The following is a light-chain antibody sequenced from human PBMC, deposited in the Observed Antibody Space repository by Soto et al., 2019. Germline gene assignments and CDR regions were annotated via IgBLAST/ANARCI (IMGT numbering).Light chain of an antibody. Sequence: IQLAQSPCSLSASLVYRFTITCRASQGISRYLAWYQQKPGKAPKLLIYGASTLQSGVPSRFSGSGSGTDFTLLISSLQSEDFATYYCQQYFSYPYTFGQGTKVDNK. CDR3: QQYFSYPYT. V-gene: IGKV1-9*01. CDR1: QGISRY. J-gene: IGKJ2*01. CDR2: GAS.